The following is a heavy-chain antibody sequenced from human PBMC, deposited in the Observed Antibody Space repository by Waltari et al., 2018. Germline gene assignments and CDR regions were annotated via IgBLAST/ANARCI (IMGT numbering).Heavy chain of an antibody. CDR3: ARGPFDHLWSGPNWFDP. D-gene: IGHD3-3*02. J-gene: IGHJ5*02. CDR2: IRSSSSTK. CDR1: GFIFSTYS. Sequence: EVQLVESGGGLVQPGGSLRVSCAASGFIFSTYSMNWVRQAPGKGLEWVSYIRSSSSTKYYADSVRGRFTISRDNARNSLYLQMNSLRDEDTAVYFCARGPFDHLWSGPNWFDPWGQGTLVTVSS. V-gene: IGHV3-48*02.